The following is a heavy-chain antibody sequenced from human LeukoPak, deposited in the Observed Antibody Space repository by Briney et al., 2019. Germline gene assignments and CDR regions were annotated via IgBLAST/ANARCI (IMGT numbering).Heavy chain of an antibody. CDR3: ARDSPRIAAAGTDY. CDR2: ISAYNGNT. D-gene: IGHD6-13*01. J-gene: IGHJ4*02. V-gene: IGHV1-18*01. Sequence: GASVKVXCKASGYTFTSYGISWVRQAPGQGLXWMGWISAYNGNTNYAQKLQGRVTMTTDTSTSTAYMELRSLGSDDTAVYYCARDSPRIAAAGTDYWGQGTLVTVSS. CDR1: GYTFTSYG.